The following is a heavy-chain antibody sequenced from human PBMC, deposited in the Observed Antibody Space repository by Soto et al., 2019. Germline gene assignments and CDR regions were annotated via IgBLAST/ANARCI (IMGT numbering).Heavy chain of an antibody. Sequence: SGGSLRLSCAASGFSFSSYGMHWVRQAPGKGLEWVAVIWYDGSNKYYADSVKGRFTISRDNSKNTLYLQMNSLRAEDTAVYYCARGGGKYSGYADFDYWGQGTLVTVSS. CDR1: GFSFSSYG. V-gene: IGHV3-33*01. J-gene: IGHJ4*02. D-gene: IGHD5-12*01. CDR2: IWYDGSNK. CDR3: ARGGGKYSGYADFDY.